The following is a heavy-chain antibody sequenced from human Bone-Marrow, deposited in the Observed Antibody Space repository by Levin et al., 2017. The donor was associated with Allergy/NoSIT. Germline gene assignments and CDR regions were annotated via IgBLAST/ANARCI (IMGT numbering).Heavy chain of an antibody. V-gene: IGHV1-69*02. CDR1: GGTFSTTS. CDR2: IIPVYGIA. CDR3: ARGPQHCTSSTCDDAFDI. D-gene: IGHD2-8*01. Sequence: ASVKVSCKASGGTFSTTSVNWLRQAPGQGLEWMGRIIPVYGIANHAQKFQGRVTITADTSTSTGDMELSSLRSEDTAVYYCARGPQHCTSSTCDDAFDIWGQGTMVTVSS. J-gene: IGHJ3*02.